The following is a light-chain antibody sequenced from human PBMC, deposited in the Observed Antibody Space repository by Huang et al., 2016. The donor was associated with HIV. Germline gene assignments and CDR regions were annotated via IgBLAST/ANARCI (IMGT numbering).Light chain of an antibody. CDR1: PSISNH. CDR2: DAS. Sequence: IVLTQSPATLSWYLGERVTLSCRASPSISNHLAWYQQRPGQAPRLLCYDASNRVAGVPARFSGSGSGTDFTLTISSLEPEEFALYYCQQHHSWLTFGGGTKLEVK. V-gene: IGKV3-11*01. CDR3: QQHHSWLT. J-gene: IGKJ4*01.